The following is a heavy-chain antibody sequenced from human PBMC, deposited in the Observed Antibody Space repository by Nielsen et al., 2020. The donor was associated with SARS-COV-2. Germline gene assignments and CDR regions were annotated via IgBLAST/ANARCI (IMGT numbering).Heavy chain of an antibody. CDR2: IYPDDSDT. V-gene: IGHV5-51*01. J-gene: IGHJ4*02. D-gene: IGHD5-12*01. CDR3: ARHEGGYSSGSHFDY. CDR1: GFSFTSYW. Sequence: KVSCKASGFSFTSYWIAWVRQMPGKGLEWMGIIYPDDSDTRYSPSFQGQVTISADKSISTAYLHWSSLKASDTAMYYCARHEGGYSSGSHFDYWGQGTLVTVSS.